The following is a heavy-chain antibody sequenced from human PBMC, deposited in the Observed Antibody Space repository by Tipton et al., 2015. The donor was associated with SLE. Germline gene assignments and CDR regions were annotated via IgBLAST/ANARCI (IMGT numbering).Heavy chain of an antibody. J-gene: IGHJ6*02. CDR1: GFTFSGYT. CDR3: ARDHEQQLRLGNYYFYGMDV. Sequence: SLRLSCVVSGFTFSGYTMHWVRQAPGKGLEWVAIISYDGSDKHYADSVKGRFTISRDNSKNTLYLQMNSLRAEDAAVYYCARDHEQQLRLGNYYFYGMDVWGQGTTVTVSS. CDR2: ISYDGSDK. D-gene: IGHD6-13*01. V-gene: IGHV3-30*04.